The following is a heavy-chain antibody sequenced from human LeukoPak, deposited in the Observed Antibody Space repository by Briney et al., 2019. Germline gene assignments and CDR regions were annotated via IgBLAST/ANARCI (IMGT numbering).Heavy chain of an antibody. CDR3: TTDSLLSRQRREQRTYYFDY. Sequence: PGGSLRLSCAASGFTFSNAWMSWVRQAPGKGREGVGRIKSKTDGGTTDCAAPVKGRFTISRDDSKNTLYLQMNSLKTEDTAVYYCTTDSLLSRQRREQRTYYFDYWGQGTLVTVSS. D-gene: IGHD1/OR15-1a*01. J-gene: IGHJ4*02. V-gene: IGHV3-15*01. CDR1: GFTFSNAW. CDR2: IKSKTDGGTT.